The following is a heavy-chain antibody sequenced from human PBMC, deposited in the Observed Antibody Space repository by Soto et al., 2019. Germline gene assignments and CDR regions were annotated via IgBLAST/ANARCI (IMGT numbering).Heavy chain of an antibody. Sequence: QVQLVQSGAEEKKPGASVKVSCKASGYTFTSYAMHWVRQAPGQRLEWMGWINAGNGNTKYSQKFQGRVTITRDTAASTDYMELSSLRSEDTAVYYCARDKLTGILDYWGQGTLVTVSS. J-gene: IGHJ4*02. CDR2: INAGNGNT. D-gene: IGHD1-20*01. V-gene: IGHV1-3*05. CDR3: ARDKLTGILDY. CDR1: GYTFTSYA.